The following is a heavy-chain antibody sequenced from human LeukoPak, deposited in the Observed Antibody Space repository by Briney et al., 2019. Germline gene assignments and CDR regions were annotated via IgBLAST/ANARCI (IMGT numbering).Heavy chain of an antibody. D-gene: IGHD3-9*01. J-gene: IGHJ6*03. V-gene: IGHV3-21*01. CDR2: ISSSSSYI. CDR1: GFTFSDYN. Sequence: GGSLRLSCAASGFTFSDYNMNWVRQAPGKGLEWVSSISSSSSYIYYADSVKGRFTISRDNAKNSLYLQMNSLRAGDTAVYYCARPVDNYYYYYYMDVWGKGTTVTVSS. CDR3: ARPVDNYYYYYYMDV.